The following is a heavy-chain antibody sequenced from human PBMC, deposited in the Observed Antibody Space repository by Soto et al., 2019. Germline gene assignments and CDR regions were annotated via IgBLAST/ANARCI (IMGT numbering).Heavy chain of an antibody. J-gene: IGHJ5*02. V-gene: IGHV1-18*04. CDR1: GYTFTSNS. CDR2: IDVYNGNT. Sequence: ASVKGSCKASGYTFTSNSIGWVRQAPGQGLEWMGWIDVYNGNTKYAQQLQGRVTLTTDTSTSTAYMDLRSLRSDDTAVYYCAIISSASSGLLPDALGQRLLVSVPS. CDR3: AIISSASSGLLPDA. D-gene: IGHD2-2*01.